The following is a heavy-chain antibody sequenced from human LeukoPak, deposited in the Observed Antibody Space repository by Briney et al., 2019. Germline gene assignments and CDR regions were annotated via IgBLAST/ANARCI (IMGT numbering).Heavy chain of an antibody. Sequence: PGGSLRLSGAASEFTFSSHQMSWVRQAPGKGLEWVAKITQDGSEKYYMDSVKGRFIISRDNGKNSLYLQMNSLRVEDTAVYYCARDWRQDNAFDLWGQGTMVTVSS. J-gene: IGHJ3*01. D-gene: IGHD2-15*01. CDR3: ARDWRQDNAFDL. CDR2: ITQDGSEK. CDR1: EFTFSSHQ. V-gene: IGHV3-7*01.